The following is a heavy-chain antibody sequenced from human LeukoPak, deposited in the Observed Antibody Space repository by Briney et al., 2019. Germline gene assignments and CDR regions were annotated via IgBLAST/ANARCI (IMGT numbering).Heavy chain of an antibody. CDR1: GGSISSSSYY. D-gene: IGHD3-16*01. Sequence: SETLSLTCTVSGGSISSSSYYWGWIRQPPGKGLEWIGNIYYSGSTYYNPSLKSRVTISVDTSKNQFSLKLSSVTAADTAVYYCARASEGVEFDSWGQGTLVTVSS. CDR2: IYYSGST. J-gene: IGHJ4*02. V-gene: IGHV4-39*01. CDR3: ARASEGVEFDS.